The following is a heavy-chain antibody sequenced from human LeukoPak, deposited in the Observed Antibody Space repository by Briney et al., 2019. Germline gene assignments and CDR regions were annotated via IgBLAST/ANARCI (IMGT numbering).Heavy chain of an antibody. CDR2: IYSGGST. V-gene: IGHV3-66*01. J-gene: IGHJ4*02. CDR1: GCTVSSNY. D-gene: IGHD3-16*02. Sequence: PGGSLRLSCAASGCTVSSNYMSWVRQAPGKGLEWVSVIYSGGSTYYADSVKGRFTISRDNSKNTLYLQMNSLRAEDTAVYYCAGPYGYVWGSYPPLGYWGQGTLVTVSS. CDR3: AGPYGYVWGSYPPLGY.